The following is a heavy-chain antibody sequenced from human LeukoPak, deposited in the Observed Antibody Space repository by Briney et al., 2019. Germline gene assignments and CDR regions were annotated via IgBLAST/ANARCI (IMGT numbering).Heavy chain of an antibody. CDR1: GLTCSSYA. CDR2: LSGSGGAT. V-gene: IGHV3-23*01. J-gene: IGHJ4*01. CDR3: AKEYVHFDY. Sequence: PGESLRLSCSACGLTCSSYAMIWVRPAPGKGLEWVSGLSGSGGATYYADSVKGRFTISRDTSKNTLYLQMNSLRAEDTALYYCAKEYVHFDYWGHGTLVTVSS. D-gene: IGHD3-16*01.